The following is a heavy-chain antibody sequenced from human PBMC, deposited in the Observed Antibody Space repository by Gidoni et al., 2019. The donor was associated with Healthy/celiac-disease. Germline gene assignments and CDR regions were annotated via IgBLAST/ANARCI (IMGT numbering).Heavy chain of an antibody. D-gene: IGHD6-13*01. CDR3: ARVQSSSWDRWYYYGMDV. CDR1: GCPFSSYA. Sequence: QVQLVQSGAEVKKPGSSVKVSCKASGCPFSSYAISWVRQAPGQGLEWMGGIIPIFGTANYAQKFQGRVTITADESTSTAYMELSSLRSEDTAGYYCARVQSSSWDRWYYYGMDVWGQGTTVTVSS. V-gene: IGHV1-69*01. J-gene: IGHJ6*02. CDR2: IIPIFGTA.